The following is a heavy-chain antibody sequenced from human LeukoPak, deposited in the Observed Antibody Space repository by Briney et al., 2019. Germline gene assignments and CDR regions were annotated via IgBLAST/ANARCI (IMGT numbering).Heavy chain of an antibody. CDR2: ISGSGGST. D-gene: IGHD3-10*01. Sequence: PGVSLRLSCAASGFTFSSYAMSWVRQAPGKGLEWVPAISGSGGSTYYADSVKGRFTISRDNSKNTLYLQMNSLRAEDTAVYYCAKGRDYYGSGSYEFQHWGQGTLVTVSS. CDR1: GFTFSSYA. CDR3: AKGRDYYGSGSYEFQH. V-gene: IGHV3-23*01. J-gene: IGHJ1*01.